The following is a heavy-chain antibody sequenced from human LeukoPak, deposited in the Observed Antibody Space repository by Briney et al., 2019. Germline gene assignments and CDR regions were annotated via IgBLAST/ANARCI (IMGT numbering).Heavy chain of an antibody. CDR3: ARALGSPLDY. V-gene: IGHV3-23*01. Sequence: GGSLRLSCAASGFTFSSYAMSWVRQAPGKGLEWVSTISGSGGSTNHADSVKGRLTISRDNAKNTLYLQMNSLRAEDTAVYYCARALGSPLDYWGQGTLVIVSS. CDR1: GFTFSSYA. J-gene: IGHJ4*02. D-gene: IGHD1-26*01. CDR2: ISGSGGST.